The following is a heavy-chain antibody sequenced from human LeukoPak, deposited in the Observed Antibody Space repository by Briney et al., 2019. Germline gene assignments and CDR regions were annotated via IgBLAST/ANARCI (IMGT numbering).Heavy chain of an antibody. CDR2: ISGSGAGT. J-gene: IGHJ4*02. CDR1: GFTFSSFA. V-gene: IGHV3-23*01. CDR3: AKVLHYYDDNTSPGY. Sequence: GGSLRLSCAASGFTFSSFALSWVRHAPGKGLEWVSAISGSGAGTYYADSVKGRFTISRDNSKNTLYLQLTGLRAEDTAVYYCAKVLHYYDDNTSPGYWGRGTLVTVSS. D-gene: IGHD3-22*01.